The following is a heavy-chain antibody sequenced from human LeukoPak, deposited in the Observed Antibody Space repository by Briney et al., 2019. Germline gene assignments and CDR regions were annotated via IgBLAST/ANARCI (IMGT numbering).Heavy chain of an antibody. CDR2: ISYDGSNK. CDR3: AKATEDFDY. Sequence: PGRSLRLSCAASGFTFSSYGMHWVRQAPGKGLEWVAVISYDGSNKYYADSVKGRFTISRDNSKNTLYLQMNSLRAEDTAVYYCAKATEDFDYWGQGTLVTVSS. CDR1: GFTFSSYG. V-gene: IGHV3-30*18. J-gene: IGHJ4*02.